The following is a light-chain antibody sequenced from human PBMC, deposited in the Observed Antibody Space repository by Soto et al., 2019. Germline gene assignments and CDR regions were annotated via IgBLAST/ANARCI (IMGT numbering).Light chain of an antibody. J-gene: IGLJ3*02. Sequence: QSALTQPASVSGSPGQSITISCTGTSSDVGSYNVVSWHQQHPGKGPKLMIYEGSKRPSGVSNRFSGSKSGNTASLTISGLQADDEADYYCCSYAGSSTFVFGGGTKLTVL. V-gene: IGLV2-23*01. CDR1: SSDVGSYNV. CDR3: CSYAGSSTFV. CDR2: EGS.